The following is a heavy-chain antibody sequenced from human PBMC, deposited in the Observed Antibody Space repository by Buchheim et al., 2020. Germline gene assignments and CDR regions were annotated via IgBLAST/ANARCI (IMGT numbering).Heavy chain of an antibody. CDR3: ARDSFQIYCIDECWLDP. D-gene: IGHD2-15*01. CDR1: GYTFTNYA. V-gene: IGHV1-3*01. J-gene: IGHJ5*02. CDR2: INAATGDT. Sequence: QVQLVQSGAEVKKPGASVKVSCKASGYTFTNYAMDWVRQAPGQRLEWMGWINAATGDTKYSQKFQGRVTITRDTSASTAYMELSSLTSEDTAVYYCARDSFQIYCIDECWLDPWGQGTL.